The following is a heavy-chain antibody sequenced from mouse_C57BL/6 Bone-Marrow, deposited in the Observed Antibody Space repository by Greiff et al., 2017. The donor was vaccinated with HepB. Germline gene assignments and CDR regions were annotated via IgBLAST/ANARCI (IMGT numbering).Heavy chain of an antibody. D-gene: IGHD2-14*01. V-gene: IGHV5-6*02. J-gene: IGHJ2*01. CDR2: INTGGTYT. CDR1: GFTFSTSG. CDR3: ARDRFDYYFDY. Sequence: EVKLVESGGDLVKPGGSLKLSCVASGFTFSTSGMSWVRQTPDKRLEWVATINTGGTYTYYLDSVKGRFTISKDTARSTLFLQMSSLKSEDTGIYYCARDRFDYYFDYGGQGTTLTVSS.